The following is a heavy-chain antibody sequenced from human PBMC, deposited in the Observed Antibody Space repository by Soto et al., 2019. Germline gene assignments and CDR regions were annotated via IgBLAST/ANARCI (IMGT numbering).Heavy chain of an antibody. V-gene: IGHV3-21*01. CDR3: ARDRLMEEAYYDFWSGYYTGRETQWYNWFDP. D-gene: IGHD3-3*01. CDR2: ISSSSYI. J-gene: IGHJ5*02. Sequence: GGSLRLSCAASGFTFSSYSMNWVRQAPGKGLEWVSSISSSSYIYYADSVKGRFTISRDNAKNSLYLQMNSLRAEDTAVYYCARDRLMEEAYYDFWSGYYTGRETQWYNWFDPWGQGTLVTVSS. CDR1: GFTFSSYS.